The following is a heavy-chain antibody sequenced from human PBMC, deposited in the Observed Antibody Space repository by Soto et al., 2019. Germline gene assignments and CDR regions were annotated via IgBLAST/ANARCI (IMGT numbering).Heavy chain of an antibody. Sequence: PGGSLRLSCAASGFTFSSYAMHWVRQAPGKGLEWVAVISYDGSNKYYADSVKGRFTISRDNSKNTLYLQMNSLRAEDTAVYYCARDHEYYDILTGYPSKDYYYYYGMDVWGQGTTVTVSS. V-gene: IGHV3-30-3*01. CDR3: ARDHEYYDILTGYPSKDYYYYYGMDV. J-gene: IGHJ6*02. CDR1: GFTFSSYA. D-gene: IGHD3-9*01. CDR2: ISYDGSNK.